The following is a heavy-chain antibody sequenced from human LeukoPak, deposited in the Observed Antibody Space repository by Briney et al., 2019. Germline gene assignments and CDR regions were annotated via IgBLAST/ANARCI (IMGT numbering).Heavy chain of an antibody. CDR1: GGSISSSSYY. D-gene: IGHD3-3*01. J-gene: IGHJ6*03. CDR2: IYYSGST. V-gene: IGHV4-39*07. CDR3: ARGGSITIFGVVIDYYYMDV. Sequence: SETLSLTCTVSGGSISSSSYYWGWIRQPPGKGLEWIGSIYYSGSTYYNPSLKIRVTISVDTSKNQFSLKLSSVTAADTAVYYCARGGSITIFGVVIDYYYMDVWSKGTTVTVSS.